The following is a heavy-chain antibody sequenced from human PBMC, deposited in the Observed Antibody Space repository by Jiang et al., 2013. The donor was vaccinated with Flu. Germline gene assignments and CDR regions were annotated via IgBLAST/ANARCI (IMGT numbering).Heavy chain of an antibody. V-gene: IGHV4-34*01. Sequence: LLKPSETLSLTCGVYGESFSGYYWSWIRQPPGKGLEWIGEINHSGSTNYNPSLKSRVTISVDTSKNQFSLKLSSVTAADTAVYYCARGPPPDSSGESWGQGTLVTVSS. CDR1: GESFSGYY. CDR3: ARGPPPDSSGES. CDR2: INHSGST. D-gene: IGHD6-19*01. J-gene: IGHJ4*02.